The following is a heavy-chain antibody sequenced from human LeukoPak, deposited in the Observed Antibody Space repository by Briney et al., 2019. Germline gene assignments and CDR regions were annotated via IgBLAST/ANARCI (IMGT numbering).Heavy chain of an antibody. CDR2: IYYSGST. V-gene: IGHV4-59*01. CDR3: ARGRIAARPSWFDP. D-gene: IGHD6-6*01. J-gene: IGHJ5*02. Sequence: SETLSLTCTVSGGSISSYYWSWIRQPPGKGLEWIGYIYYSGSTNYNPSLKGRVTISVDTSKNQFSLKLSSVTAADTAVYYCARGRIAARPSWFDPWGQGTLVTVSS. CDR1: GGSISSYY.